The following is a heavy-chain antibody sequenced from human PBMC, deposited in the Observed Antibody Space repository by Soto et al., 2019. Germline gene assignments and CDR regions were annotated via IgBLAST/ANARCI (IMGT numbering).Heavy chain of an antibody. Sequence: GGSLRLSCAASGFTFSSYWMSWVRQAPGKWLEWVANIKQDGSEKYYVDSVKGRFTISRDNAKNSLYLQMNSLRAEDTAVYYCARDPNYYDSSGYSDYGYWGQGXLVTVYS. CDR1: GFTFSSYW. CDR3: ARDPNYYDSSGYSDYGY. CDR2: IKQDGSEK. V-gene: IGHV3-7*01. D-gene: IGHD3-22*01. J-gene: IGHJ4*02.